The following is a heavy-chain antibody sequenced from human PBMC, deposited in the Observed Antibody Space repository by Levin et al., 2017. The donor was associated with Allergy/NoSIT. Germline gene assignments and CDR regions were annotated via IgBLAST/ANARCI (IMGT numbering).Heavy chain of an antibody. D-gene: IGHD2-2*01. Sequence: KISCKASGGTFSSYAISWVRQAPGQGLEWMGGIIPIFGTANYAQKFQGRVTITADESTSTAYMELSSLRSEDTAVYYCARQNCSSTSCYEVWFDPWGQGTLVTVSS. CDR1: GGTFSSYA. CDR2: IIPIFGTA. CDR3: ARQNCSSTSCYEVWFDP. J-gene: IGHJ5*02. V-gene: IGHV1-69*01.